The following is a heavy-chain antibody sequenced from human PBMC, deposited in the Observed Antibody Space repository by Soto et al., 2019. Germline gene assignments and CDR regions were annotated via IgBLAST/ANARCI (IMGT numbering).Heavy chain of an antibody. J-gene: IGHJ4*02. CDR2: IIPIFGTA. D-gene: IGHD3-3*01. CDR1: GCTFSSYA. CDR3: ARTSTIFGGVTFDY. Sequence: SVKVSCKASGCTFSSYAISWVRQAPGQGLEWMGGIIPIFGTANYAPKFQGRVTITADESTSTAYMELSSLRSEDTAVYYCARTSTIFGGVTFDYWGQGTLVTVSS. V-gene: IGHV1-69*13.